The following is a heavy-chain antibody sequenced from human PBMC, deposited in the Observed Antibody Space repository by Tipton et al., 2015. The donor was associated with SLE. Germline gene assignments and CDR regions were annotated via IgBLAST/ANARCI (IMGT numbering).Heavy chain of an antibody. CDR2: IYYSKST. J-gene: IGHJ6*02. Sequence: TLSLTCTVSGGSISNYYWGWIRQPPGKGLEWIGSIYYSKSTYYNPSLKSRLTMSADTSKNQISLKLSSVSAADTAVYYCVRGPKDVWGQGTTVTVSS. CDR1: GGSISNYY. V-gene: IGHV4-39*07. CDR3: VRGPKDV.